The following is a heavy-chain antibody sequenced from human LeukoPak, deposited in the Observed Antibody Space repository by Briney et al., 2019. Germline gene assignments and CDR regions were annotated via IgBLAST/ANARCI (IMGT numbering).Heavy chain of an antibody. Sequence: SETLSLTCAVYGGSFSGYYWSWIRQPPGRGLEWIGDINHNGSTNYNPSLKSRVTISVDTSKNQFSLKLSSVTAADTAVYYCARGNTKTTVTIYFWFDPWGQGTLVTVSS. CDR2: INHNGST. CDR3: ARGNTKTTVTIYFWFDP. V-gene: IGHV4-34*01. J-gene: IGHJ5*02. D-gene: IGHD4-17*01. CDR1: GGSFSGYY.